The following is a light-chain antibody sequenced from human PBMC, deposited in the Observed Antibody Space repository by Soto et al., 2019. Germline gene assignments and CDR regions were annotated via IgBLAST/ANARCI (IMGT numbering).Light chain of an antibody. V-gene: IGLV1-44*01. Sequence: QPVLTQSPSASGTPGQRVSISCSGSTSNIGTNTVSWYQHVPGAAPKLLIYSNDHRPSAVPGRFPGSKSCTSASLAIGGLLSADEADYYCATWDDSLNVVFGGGTKLTVL. CDR2: SND. CDR3: ATWDDSLNVV. J-gene: IGLJ2*01. CDR1: TSNIGTNT.